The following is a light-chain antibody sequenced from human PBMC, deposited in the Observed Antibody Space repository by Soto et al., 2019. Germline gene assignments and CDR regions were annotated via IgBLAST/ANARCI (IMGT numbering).Light chain of an antibody. CDR1: GSDVGGYNY. J-gene: IGLJ1*01. CDR2: EVS. CDR3: SSYAGSTPYV. Sequence: QSVLTQPPSASGSPGQSVTISCAGTGSDVGGYNYVSWYQQYPGKVPKLMIYEVSERPSGVPDRFSGSKSGNTAFLTVSGLQAEDEADYYCSSYAGSTPYVFGTGTKVTVL. V-gene: IGLV2-8*01.